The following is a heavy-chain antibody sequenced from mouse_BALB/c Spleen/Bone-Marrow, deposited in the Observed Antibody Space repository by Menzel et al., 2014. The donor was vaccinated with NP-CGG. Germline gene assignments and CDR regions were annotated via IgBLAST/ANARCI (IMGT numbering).Heavy chain of an antibody. Sequence: QVHLQQSGAELARPGASVKMSCKASGYNFISYWMHWVKQRPGQGLEWIGYINPSTGYTEYNQKFKDKATLTAEKSSSKAYMKLRSLTSEDSAVYYCARNYDYDGGYYAMDYWGQGTSVTVSS. V-gene: IGHV1-4*01. CDR3: ARNYDYDGGYYAMDY. D-gene: IGHD2-4*01. J-gene: IGHJ4*01. CDR1: GYNFISYW. CDR2: INPSTGYT.